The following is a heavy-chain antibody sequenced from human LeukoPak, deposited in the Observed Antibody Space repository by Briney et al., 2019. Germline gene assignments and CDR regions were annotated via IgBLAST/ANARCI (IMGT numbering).Heavy chain of an antibody. J-gene: IGHJ5*02. V-gene: IGHV1-2*02. Sequence: ASVKVSCKASGYTXTGYYMHWVRQAPGQGLEWMGWINPNSGGKNYAQKFQGRVTMTRDTSISTAYMELSRLRSDDTAVYYCARERRPIVVVPAAYRNWFDPWGQGTLVTVSS. D-gene: IGHD2-2*01. CDR3: ARERRPIVVVPAAYRNWFDP. CDR1: GYTXTGYY. CDR2: INPNSGGK.